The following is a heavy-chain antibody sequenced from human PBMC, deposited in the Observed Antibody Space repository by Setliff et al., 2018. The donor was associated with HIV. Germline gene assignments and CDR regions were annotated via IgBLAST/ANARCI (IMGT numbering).Heavy chain of an antibody. CDR3: ARKAADVSGGGMDV. CDR2: IHPSGET. CDR1: GGSINYYY. D-gene: IGHD2-15*01. J-gene: IGHJ6*02. Sequence: SETLSLTCTVSGGSINYYYWRWIRQPPGKNPEYIGYIHPSGETYYSPSLMSRLTISLDTANNRFSLRLTSATAADTAIYYCARKAADVSGGGMDVWGQGTTVTVSS. V-gene: IGHV4-4*08.